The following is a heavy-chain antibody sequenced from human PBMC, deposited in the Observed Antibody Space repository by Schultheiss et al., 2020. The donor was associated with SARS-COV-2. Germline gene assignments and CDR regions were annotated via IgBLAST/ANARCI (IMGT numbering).Heavy chain of an antibody. V-gene: IGHV3-7*01. J-gene: IGHJ6*02. CDR3: ARAPTMIAYYYGMDV. CDR1: GFTFSSYW. D-gene: IGHD3-22*01. CDR2: IKQDGSEK. Sequence: GGSLRLSCAASGFTFSSYWMSWVRQAPGKGLEWVANIKQDGSEKYYVDSVKGRLTISRDNSKNTLYLQMNSLRAEDTAVYYCARAPTMIAYYYGMDVRGQGTTVTVSS.